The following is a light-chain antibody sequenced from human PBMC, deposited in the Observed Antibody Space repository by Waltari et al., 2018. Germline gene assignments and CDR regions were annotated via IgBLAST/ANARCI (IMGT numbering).Light chain of an antibody. CDR2: AAS. CDR1: QRISRW. CDR3: QQANSFPYT. Sequence: DIQMTQSPSSVSASVGDRVTITCRPSQRISRWLAWYQQKPGKAPKLLIYAASTLQSGVPSRFSGSGSETDFTLAISSLQPEDFATYYCQQANSFPYTFGPGTKVDIK. V-gene: IGKV1-12*01. J-gene: IGKJ3*01.